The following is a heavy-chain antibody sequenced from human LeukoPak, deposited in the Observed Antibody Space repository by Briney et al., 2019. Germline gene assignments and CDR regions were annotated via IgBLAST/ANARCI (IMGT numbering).Heavy chain of an antibody. CDR1: GITLSNYG. Sequence: GGSLRLSCAVSGITLSNYGMSCVRQAPGKGREWVAGISGSGGGTNYEDAVKGRFTIYRDNSKNTLHLQINSLRAEDPDVYFCAKRGVVIRVILVGFHKEAYYFDSWGQGALVIVSS. D-gene: IGHD3-22*01. CDR2: ISGSGGGT. CDR3: AKRGVVIRVILVGFHKEAYYFDS. V-gene: IGHV3-23*01. J-gene: IGHJ4*02.